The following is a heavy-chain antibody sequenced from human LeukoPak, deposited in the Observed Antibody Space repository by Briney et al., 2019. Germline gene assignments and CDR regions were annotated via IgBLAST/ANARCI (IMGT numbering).Heavy chain of an antibody. CDR3: AEEQYGSGSYPPMYYFDY. J-gene: IGHJ4*02. CDR1: GYTLTELS. V-gene: IGHV1-69*02. D-gene: IGHD3-10*01. CDR2: IIPILGIA. Sequence: ASVKVSCKVSGYTLTELSMHWVRQAPGQGLEWMGRIIPILGIANYAQKFQGRVTITADKSTSTAYMELSSLRSEDTAVYYCAEEQYGSGSYPPMYYFDYWGQGTLVTVSS.